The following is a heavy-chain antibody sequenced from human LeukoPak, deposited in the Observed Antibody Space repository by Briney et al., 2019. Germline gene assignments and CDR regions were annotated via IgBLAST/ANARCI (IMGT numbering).Heavy chain of an antibody. CDR2: IDPSDSHI. CDR1: GYSFTSNW. J-gene: IGHJ4*02. V-gene: IGHV5-10-1*01. CDR3: ARQGRGSYRRDFDY. Sequence: GESLGISCNGSGYSFTSNWISWVRQMPGKGLEWMGRIDPSDSHINYSPSFQGHVTISVDKSISTAYLQWSSLRASDTAMYYCARQGRGSYRRDFDYWGEGTLVTVSS. D-gene: IGHD1-26*01.